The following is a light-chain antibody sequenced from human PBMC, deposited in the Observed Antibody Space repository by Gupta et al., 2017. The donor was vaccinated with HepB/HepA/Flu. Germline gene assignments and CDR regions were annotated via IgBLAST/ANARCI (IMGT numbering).Light chain of an antibody. CDR3: QQRHAWPLT. Sequence: EIVLTQSPATLSLSPGERATLSCRATQSIGSYLVWFQQKPGQAPRLLIYDASNRATRIPARFSGSGSGTDFTLTINSLEPEDFAVYYCQQRHAWPLTFGHGTKVDIK. CDR2: DAS. V-gene: IGKV3-11*01. J-gene: IGKJ3*01. CDR1: QSIGSY.